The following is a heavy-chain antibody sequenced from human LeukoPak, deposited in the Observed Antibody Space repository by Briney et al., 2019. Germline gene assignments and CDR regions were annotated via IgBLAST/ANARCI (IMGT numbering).Heavy chain of an antibody. Sequence: GGSLRLSCAASGFTFSSYAMHWVRQAPGKGLEWVAVISYDGSNKYYADSVKGRFTISRDNSKNTLYLQMNSLRAEDTAVYYCARAGGDPYFDYWGQGTLVTVSS. V-gene: IGHV3-30*04. CDR3: ARAGGDPYFDY. CDR2: ISYDGSNK. J-gene: IGHJ4*02. D-gene: IGHD3-10*01. CDR1: GFTFSSYA.